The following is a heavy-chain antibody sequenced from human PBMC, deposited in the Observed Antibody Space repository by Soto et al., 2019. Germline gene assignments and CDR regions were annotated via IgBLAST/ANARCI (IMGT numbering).Heavy chain of an antibody. J-gene: IGHJ4*02. CDR2: MHYRGST. CDR1: GGSVNIGTYC. CDR3: TRGGDAYKNGH. Sequence: QVQLQETGPGLVKPSETLSLTCNVPGGSVNIGTYCWSWIRQPPGKGLEWIGFMHYRGSTNYNPSLKSRVTMSVDTAKNQFSLKLTSVNAADTAVYSCTRGGDAYKNGHWGQGTLVTVSS. V-gene: IGHV4-61*01. D-gene: IGHD2-21*01.